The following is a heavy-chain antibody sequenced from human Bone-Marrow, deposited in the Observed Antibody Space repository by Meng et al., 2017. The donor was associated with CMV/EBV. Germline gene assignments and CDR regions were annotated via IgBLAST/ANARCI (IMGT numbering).Heavy chain of an antibody. CDR1: GFTFSSYG. J-gene: IGHJ6*02. Sequence: GESLKISCAASGFTFSSYGMHWVRQAPGKGLEWVAVIWYDGSNKYYADSVKGRFTISRDNSKNTLYLQMNSLRAEDTAVYYCAKDGLSYCSSTSCYRGMDVWGQGTTVTVSS. V-gene: IGHV3-33*06. D-gene: IGHD2-2*01. CDR2: IWYDGSNK. CDR3: AKDGLSYCSSTSCYRGMDV.